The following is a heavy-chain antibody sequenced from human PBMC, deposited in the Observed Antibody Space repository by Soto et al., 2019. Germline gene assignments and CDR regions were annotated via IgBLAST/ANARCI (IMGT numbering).Heavy chain of an antibody. CDR2: IYPGDSDT. CDR3: ARLVEYSSSYYYYGMDV. CDR1: GYSFTSYW. D-gene: IGHD6-6*01. Sequence: GESLKISCKGSGYSFTSYWIGWVRQMPGKGLEWMGIIYPGDSDTSYSPSFQGQVTISADKSISTAYLQWSSLKASDTAMYYCARLVEYSSSYYYYGMDVWGQGTTVTVSS. V-gene: IGHV5-51*01. J-gene: IGHJ6*02.